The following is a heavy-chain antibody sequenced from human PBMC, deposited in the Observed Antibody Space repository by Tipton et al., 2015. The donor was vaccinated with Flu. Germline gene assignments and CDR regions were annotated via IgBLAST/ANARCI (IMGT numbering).Heavy chain of an antibody. CDR1: GDSIGSGYY. Sequence: TLSLTCSVSGDSIGSGYYWGWIRQPSGKGLEWIGNVHRTGSAYFNPSLRSRVTISVDTSKNQFSLSLTSVTAADTAVYYCARHTGDSVRGVIDYWGQGTLVTVSS. CDR2: VHRTGSA. CDR3: ARHTGDSVRGVIDY. D-gene: IGHD3-10*02. J-gene: IGHJ4*02. V-gene: IGHV4-38-2*01.